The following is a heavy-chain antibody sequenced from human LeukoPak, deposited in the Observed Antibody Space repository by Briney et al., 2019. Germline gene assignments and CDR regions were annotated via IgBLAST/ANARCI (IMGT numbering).Heavy chain of an antibody. Sequence: QPGRSLRLSCAASGFTFSSYGMHWVRQAPGKGLEWVAVISYDGSNKYYADSVKGRFTISRDNSKNTLYLQMNSLRAEDTAVYYCARRGRGRDGYNFYGHAFDIWGQGTMVTVSS. V-gene: IGHV3-30*03. J-gene: IGHJ3*02. CDR3: ARRGRGRDGYNFYGHAFDI. CDR1: GFTFSSYG. D-gene: IGHD5-24*01. CDR2: ISYDGSNK.